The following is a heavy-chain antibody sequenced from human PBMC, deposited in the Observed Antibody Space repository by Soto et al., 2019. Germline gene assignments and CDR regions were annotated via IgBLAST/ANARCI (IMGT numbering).Heavy chain of an antibody. CDR2: INPNSGGT. CDR3: ARDPSYGDYEDFDY. Sequence: ASVKVSCKASGYTFTGYYMHWVRQAPGQGLEWMGWINPNSGGTNYAQKFQGRVTMTRDTSISTAYMELSRLRSDDTAVYYCARDPSYGDYEDFDYWRQGTLVTVSS. V-gene: IGHV1-2*02. CDR1: GYTFTGYY. J-gene: IGHJ4*02. D-gene: IGHD4-17*01.